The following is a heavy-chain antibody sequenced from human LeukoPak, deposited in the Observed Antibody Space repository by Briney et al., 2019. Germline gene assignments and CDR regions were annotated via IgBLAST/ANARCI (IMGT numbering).Heavy chain of an antibody. CDR3: AGGRRYNSERSAYHFFDY. Sequence: SVKVSCKSSGYIFNSYGFSWVRQAPGQGLEWMGWISAYNGNTNNEHKFHDRVTMTTDTSTTTTSMELRSLISDDTAVFFCAGGRRYNSERSAYHFFDYWGQGTLVTVSS. D-gene: IGHD6-19*01. CDR1: GYIFNSYG. CDR2: ISAYNGNT. J-gene: IGHJ4*02. V-gene: IGHV1-18*01.